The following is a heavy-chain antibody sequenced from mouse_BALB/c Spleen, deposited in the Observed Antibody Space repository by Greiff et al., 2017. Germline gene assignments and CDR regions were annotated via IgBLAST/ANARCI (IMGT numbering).Heavy chain of an antibody. CDR2: IYPGGGYT. V-gene: IGHV1-63*02. Sequence: QVQLQQSGAELVRPGTSVKISCKASGYTFTNYWLGWVKQRPGHGLEWIGDIYPGGGYTNYNEKFKGKATLTADTSSSTAYMQLSSLTSEDSAVYFCARREGGYAMDYWGQGTSVTVSS. CDR1: GYTFTNYW. CDR3: ARREGGYAMDY. J-gene: IGHJ4*01.